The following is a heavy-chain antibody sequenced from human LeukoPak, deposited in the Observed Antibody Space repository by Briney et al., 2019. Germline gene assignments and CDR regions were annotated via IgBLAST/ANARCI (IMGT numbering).Heavy chain of an antibody. Sequence: GGSLRLSCAASGFTFSNYAMYWVRQAPGKGLEWVAVISHDGSNKYYADSVKGRFTISRDNSKNTLYLQMNSLRAEDTAVYYCARVYYDYVWGSYRRYFDYWGQGTLVTVSS. J-gene: IGHJ4*02. CDR3: ARVYYDYVWGSYRRYFDY. CDR1: GFTFSNYA. CDR2: ISHDGSNK. V-gene: IGHV3-30-3*01. D-gene: IGHD3-16*02.